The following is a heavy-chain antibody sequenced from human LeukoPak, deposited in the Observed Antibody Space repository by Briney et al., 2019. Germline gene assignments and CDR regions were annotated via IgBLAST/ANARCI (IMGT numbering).Heavy chain of an antibody. CDR1: GYTFTSYY. CDR3: ARGRGEYYDFWSGYLDY. D-gene: IGHD3-3*01. Sequence: ASVKVSCKASGYTFTSYYMHWVRQAPGQGLEWMGIINPSGGSTSYAQKFQGRVTMTRDTSTSTVYMELSSLRSEDTAVYYCARGRGEYYDFWSGYLDYWGQGTLVTVSS. V-gene: IGHV1-46*01. CDR2: INPSGGST. J-gene: IGHJ4*02.